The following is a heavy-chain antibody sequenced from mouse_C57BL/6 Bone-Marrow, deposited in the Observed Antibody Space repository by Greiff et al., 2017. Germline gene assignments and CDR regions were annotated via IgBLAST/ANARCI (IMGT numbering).Heavy chain of an antibody. Sequence: VQLQQSGPELVKPGASVKISCKASGYSFTDYNMNWVKQSNGKSLEWIGVFNPNYGTTSYNQKFKGKATLTVDQSSSTAYMQLNSLTSEDSAVXYFERDGKLYTYARWFAYWGQGTLVTVSA. CDR2: FNPNYGTT. CDR1: GYSFTDYN. CDR3: ERDGKLYTYARWFAY. V-gene: IGHV1-39*01. J-gene: IGHJ3*01. D-gene: IGHD2-12*01.